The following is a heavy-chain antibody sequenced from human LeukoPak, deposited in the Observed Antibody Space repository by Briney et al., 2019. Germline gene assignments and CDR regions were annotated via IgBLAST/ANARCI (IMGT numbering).Heavy chain of an antibody. J-gene: IGHJ4*02. CDR3: ARDQSQMAYYFDY. CDR2: IWYDGSNK. V-gene: IGHV3-30*19. CDR1: GFTFSHNA. Sequence: GGSLRLSCVASGFTFSHNAIHWVRQAPGKGLEWVAVIWYDGSNKLYADSVKGQFTISRDNYKNTAYLQMNSLRSEDTAVYYCARDQSQMAYYFDYWGQGTLVTVSS. D-gene: IGHD2-8*01.